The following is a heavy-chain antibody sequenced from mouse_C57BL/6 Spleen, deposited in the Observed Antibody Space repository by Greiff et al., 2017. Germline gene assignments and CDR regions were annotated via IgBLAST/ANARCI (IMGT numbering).Heavy chain of an antibody. J-gene: IGHJ4*01. D-gene: IGHD3-3*01. CDR2: IYPRDGST. CDR3: ARGGDPYYYAMDY. Sequence: VKLVESGPELVKPGASVKLSCKASGYTFTSYDINWVKQRPGQGLEWIGWIYPRDGSTKYNEKFKGKATLTVDTSSSTAYMELHSLTSEDSAVYFCARGGDPYYYAMDYWGQGTSVTVSS. V-gene: IGHV1-85*01. CDR1: GYTFTSYD.